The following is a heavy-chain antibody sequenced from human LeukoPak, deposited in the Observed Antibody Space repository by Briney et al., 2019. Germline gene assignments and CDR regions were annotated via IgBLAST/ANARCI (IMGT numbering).Heavy chain of an antibody. J-gene: IGHJ4*02. V-gene: IGHV3-73*01. Sequence: GGSLRLSCAASGFTFSGSAMHWVRQASGKGLEWVGRIRSKANNYATAYAASVKGRFTISRDDSKNTAYLQMNSLKTEDTAVYYCTRSQRFLEWLSADWGQGTLVTVSS. CDR2: IRSKANNYAT. CDR1: GFTFSGSA. D-gene: IGHD3-3*01. CDR3: TRSQRFLEWLSAD.